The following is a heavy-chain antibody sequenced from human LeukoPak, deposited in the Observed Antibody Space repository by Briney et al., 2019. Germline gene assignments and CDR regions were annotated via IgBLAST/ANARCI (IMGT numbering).Heavy chain of an antibody. CDR1: GFTFSSYA. Sequence: GRSLRLSCAASGFTFSSYAMHWVRQAPGKGLEWVAVISYDGSNKYYADSVKGRFTISRDNSKNTLYLQMNSLRAEDTAVYYCARGTTIFGVVIRKIFDYWGQGTLVTVSS. V-gene: IGHV3-30-3*01. J-gene: IGHJ4*02. D-gene: IGHD3-3*01. CDR2: ISYDGSNK. CDR3: ARGTTIFGVVIRKIFDY.